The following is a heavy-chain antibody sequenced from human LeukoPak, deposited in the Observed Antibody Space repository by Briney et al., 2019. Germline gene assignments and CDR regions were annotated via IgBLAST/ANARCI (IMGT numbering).Heavy chain of an antibody. J-gene: IGHJ4*02. V-gene: IGHV3-30*04. CDR1: GFTFSSYA. CDR3: ARDLRLRSSLDY. D-gene: IGHD2-2*01. CDR2: ISYDGSNK. Sequence: GRSLRLSCAASGFTFSSYAMHWVRQAPGKGLEWVAVISYDGSNKYYADSVKGRFTISRDNSKNTLYPQMNSLRAEDTAVYYCARDLRLRSSLDYWGQGTLVTVSS.